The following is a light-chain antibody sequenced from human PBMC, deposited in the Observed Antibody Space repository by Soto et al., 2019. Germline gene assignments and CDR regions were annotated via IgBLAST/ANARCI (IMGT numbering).Light chain of an antibody. J-gene: IGKJ2*01. CDR3: HQYGSLYT. CDR2: GAS. V-gene: IGKV3-20*01. Sequence: EIVMTQSPATLSVSPGERATLSCRASQSVSNNLAWYQQKPGQAPRLLIYGASSRATGIPDRFSGSGSGTDFTLTISRLEPEDFAVYYCHQYGSLYTFGQGTKVEIK. CDR1: QSVSNN.